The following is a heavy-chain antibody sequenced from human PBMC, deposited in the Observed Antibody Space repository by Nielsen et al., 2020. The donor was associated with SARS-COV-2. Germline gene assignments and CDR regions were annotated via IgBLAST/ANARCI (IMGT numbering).Heavy chain of an antibody. Sequence: GSLRLSCTVSGGSISSSSFYWGWIRQPPGQGLEWIGSIYYSGSTYYNPSLKSRVTISVDTSKNQFSLKLSSVTAAVTAVYYCASGPYSGSYYGGFDYWGQGTLVTVSS. D-gene: IGHD1-26*01. CDR2: IYYSGST. V-gene: IGHV4-39*07. CDR3: ASGPYSGSYYGGFDY. CDR1: GGSISSSSFY. J-gene: IGHJ4*02.